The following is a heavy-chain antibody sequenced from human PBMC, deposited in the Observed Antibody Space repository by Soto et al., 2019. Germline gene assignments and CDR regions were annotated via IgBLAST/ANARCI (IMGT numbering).Heavy chain of an antibody. V-gene: IGHV4-59*01. CDR2: IYYSGST. D-gene: IGHD2-21*02. Sequence: PSETLSLTCTVSGGSISSYYWSWIRQPPGKGLEWIGYIYYSGSTNYNPSLKSRVTISVDTSKNQFSLKLSSVTAADTAVYYCASGGNVVTAILGGMDVWGQGTTVTVSS. J-gene: IGHJ6*02. CDR1: GGSISSYY. CDR3: ASGGNVVTAILGGMDV.